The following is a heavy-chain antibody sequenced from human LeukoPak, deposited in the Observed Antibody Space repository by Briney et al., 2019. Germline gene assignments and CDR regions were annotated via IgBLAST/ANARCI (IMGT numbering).Heavy chain of an antibody. CDR2: ISSSGSI. V-gene: IGHV4-4*07. Sequence: SETLSLTRVLSVDSLPYSYWRWIRQAAGKGLGCVGCISSSGSIDYNASIKSRLTMFVDTYKNPLSLKVIPVTGADTAVYYCARGVIATGGNDFDYWGQGTLVTVSS. CDR3: ARGVIATGGNDFDY. D-gene: IGHD6-13*01. CDR1: VDSLPYSY. J-gene: IGHJ4*02.